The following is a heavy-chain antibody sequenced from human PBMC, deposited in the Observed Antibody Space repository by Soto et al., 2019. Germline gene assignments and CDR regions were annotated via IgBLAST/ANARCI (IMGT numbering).Heavy chain of an antibody. CDR2: ISYDGSHK. V-gene: IGHV3-30*18. CDR1: GFTVSSYG. CDR3: AKMHLELNAFDI. D-gene: IGHD1-7*01. Sequence: GGSLRLSCAASGFTVSSYGIHWVRQPPGKGLEWVAVISYDGSHKFYADSVKGRFTLSRDVSKGTLYLQMNSLRAEDTAVYYCAKMHLELNAFDIWGQGAMVTVSS. J-gene: IGHJ3*02.